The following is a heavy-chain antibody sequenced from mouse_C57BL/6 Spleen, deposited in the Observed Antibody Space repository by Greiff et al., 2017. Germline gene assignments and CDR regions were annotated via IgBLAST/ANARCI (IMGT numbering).Heavy chain of an antibody. CDR1: GYTFTSYW. J-gene: IGHJ1*03. CDR3: AREDYYGSSQPYWYFDV. V-gene: IGHV1-55*01. Sequence: QVQLQQPGAELVKPGASVKMSCKASGYTFTSYWRTWVKQRPGQGLEWIGDIYPGSGSTNYNEKFKSKATLTVDTSSSTAYMQLSSLTSEDSAVYYCAREDYYGSSQPYWYFDVWGTGTTVTVSS. CDR2: IYPGSGST. D-gene: IGHD1-1*01.